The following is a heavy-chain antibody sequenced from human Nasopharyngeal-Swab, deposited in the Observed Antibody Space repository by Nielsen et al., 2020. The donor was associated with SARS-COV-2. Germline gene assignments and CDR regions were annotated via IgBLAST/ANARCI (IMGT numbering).Heavy chain of an antibody. CDR3: AGRPRYSSSWYSPYYYYGMDV. CDR1: GFTFSSYS. V-gene: IGHV3-21*01. Sequence: GESLKISCAASGFTFSSYSMNWVRQAPGKGLEWVSSISSSSSYIYYADSVKGRFTISRGNAKNSLYLQMNSLRAEDTAVYYCAGRPRYSSSWYSPYYYYGMDVWGQGTTVTVSS. J-gene: IGHJ6*02. D-gene: IGHD6-13*01. CDR2: ISSSSSYI.